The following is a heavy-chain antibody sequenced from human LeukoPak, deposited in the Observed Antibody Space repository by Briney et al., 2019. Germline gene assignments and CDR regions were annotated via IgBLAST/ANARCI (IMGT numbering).Heavy chain of an antibody. Sequence: GGSLRLSCAASGFTFSSYGMNWVRQAPGKGLEWVSSISSSSSYIYYADSVKGRFTISRDNAKNSLYLQMNSLRAEDTAVYYCAKVWAMREGSSSWSDAFDIWGQGTMVTVSS. V-gene: IGHV3-21*01. CDR3: AKVWAMREGSSSWSDAFDI. CDR2: ISSSSSYI. CDR1: GFTFSSYG. D-gene: IGHD6-13*01. J-gene: IGHJ3*02.